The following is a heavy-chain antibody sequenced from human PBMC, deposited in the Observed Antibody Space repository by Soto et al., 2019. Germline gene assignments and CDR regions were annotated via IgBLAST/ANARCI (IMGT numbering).Heavy chain of an antibody. J-gene: IGHJ4*02. V-gene: IGHV2-5*02. Sequence: QITLKESGPTLVTPTQTLTLTCTFSGFSLSTSGVGVGWIRQPPGTALEWLAVIYWDDDKRYSPSLKSRLTITKKTSXXXXXLTXXXXPPVXXXXXXCXHSVIRSMVRGLIITGLDYWCQGNLVTVSS. CDR3: XHSVIRSMVRGLIITGLDY. D-gene: IGHD3-10*01. CDR1: GFSLSTSGVG. CDR2: IYWDDDK.